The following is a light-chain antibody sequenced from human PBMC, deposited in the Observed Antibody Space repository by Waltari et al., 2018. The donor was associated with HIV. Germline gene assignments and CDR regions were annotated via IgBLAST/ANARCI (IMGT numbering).Light chain of an antibody. J-gene: IGKJ1*01. CDR3: QQCGASHWT. CDR2: GAF. Sequence: EIVLPQSPEPPFLSPGERATLSCRASQGVSITYLAWYQQRPGQPPRLIIYGAFNRASGISDRFSGSGSGTDFTLTIDRVEPEDFAVYYCQQCGASHWTFGQGTKVE. CDR1: QGVSITY. V-gene: IGKV3-20*01.